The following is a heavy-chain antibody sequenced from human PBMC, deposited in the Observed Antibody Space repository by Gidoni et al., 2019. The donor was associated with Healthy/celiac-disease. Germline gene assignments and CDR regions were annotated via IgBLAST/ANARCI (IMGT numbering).Heavy chain of an antibody. CDR3: AREVTAGEVVPAAIPHYYGMDV. J-gene: IGHJ6*02. Sequence: QVQLVQSGAEVKKPGSSVNVSCKASGGTFSSYAISWVRQAPGQGLEWMGGIIPIFGTANYAQKFQGRVTITADESTSTAYMELSSLRSEDTAVYYCAREVTAGEVVPAAIPHYYGMDVWGQGTTVTVSS. V-gene: IGHV1-69*01. D-gene: IGHD2-2*02. CDR2: IIPIFGTA. CDR1: GGTFSSYA.